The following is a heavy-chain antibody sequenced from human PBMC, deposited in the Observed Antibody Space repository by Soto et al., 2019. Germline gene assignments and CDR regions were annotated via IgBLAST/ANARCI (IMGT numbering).Heavy chain of an antibody. V-gene: IGHV1-69*13. CDR3: AISLIPVPPYGFDY. CDR2: IIPIFGTT. D-gene: IGHD3-10*01. Sequence: ASVKVSCKASVGALRSHVITWVRQAPGQGLEWMGGIIPIFGTTNYAQKFQGRLTITADESTSTAYMDLSSLRSEGTAVYYCAISLIPVPPYGFDYWGPASLGSGSS. CDR1: VGALRSHV. J-gene: IGHJ4*02.